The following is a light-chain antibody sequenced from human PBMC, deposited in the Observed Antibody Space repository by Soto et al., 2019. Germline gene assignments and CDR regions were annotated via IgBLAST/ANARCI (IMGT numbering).Light chain of an antibody. CDR3: CSYIGNNHGVV. CDR1: SSDVGGYNF. CDR2: EVS. J-gene: IGLJ2*01. V-gene: IGLV2-8*01. Sequence: QSALTQPPSASGSPGQSVTISCTGSSSDVGGYNFVSWYQQLPGKAPKLMIYEVSKRPSGVPDRFSGSKSGNTASLTVSGVQAEDEADYYCCSYIGNNHGVVFGGGTKLTVL.